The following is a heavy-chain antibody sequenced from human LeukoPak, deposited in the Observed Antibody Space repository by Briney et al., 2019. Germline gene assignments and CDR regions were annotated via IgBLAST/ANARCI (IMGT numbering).Heavy chain of an antibody. Sequence: GGSLRLSCAASGLTFSTYAMSWVRQAPGKGLNWVSHITGSGDTTYYGDPVKGRFTISRDNSKNTLYLQMSSLRAEDTAVYYCARDFRPGLVPSFDYWGQGTLVTVSS. CDR1: GLTFSTYA. J-gene: IGHJ4*02. D-gene: IGHD3/OR15-3a*01. CDR3: ARDFRPGLVPSFDY. CDR2: ITGSGDTT. V-gene: IGHV3-23*01.